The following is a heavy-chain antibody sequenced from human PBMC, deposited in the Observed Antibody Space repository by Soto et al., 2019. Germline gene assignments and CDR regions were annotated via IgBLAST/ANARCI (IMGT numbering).Heavy chain of an antibody. J-gene: IGHJ5*02. V-gene: IGHV3-15*07. Sequence: EVQLVESGGDLVKPGGSLRLSCAASGFIFIHAWFHWVRQPPGKGLELVGRVKNNGGATDYAASVTGRFTISRDDSKDTVYLQMRSLRTEDTAIYYCAADLGPAYDSNNWFDPWGQGTLVTVSS. D-gene: IGHD2-21*01. CDR2: VKNNGGAT. CDR1: GFIFIHAW. CDR3: AADLGPAYDSNNWFDP.